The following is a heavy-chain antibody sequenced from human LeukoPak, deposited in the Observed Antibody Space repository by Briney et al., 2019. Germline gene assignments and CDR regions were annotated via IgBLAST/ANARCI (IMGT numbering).Heavy chain of an antibody. CDR1: GFTFGDYA. Sequence: GGSLRLSCTASGFTFGDYAMSWFRQAPGKGLEWVGFIRSKAYGGTTEYAASVKGRFTISRDDSKSIAYLQMNSLKTEDTAVYYCTHYDILTGSSYWGQGTLVTVSS. D-gene: IGHD3-9*01. J-gene: IGHJ4*02. V-gene: IGHV3-49*03. CDR2: IRSKAYGGTT. CDR3: THYDILTGSSY.